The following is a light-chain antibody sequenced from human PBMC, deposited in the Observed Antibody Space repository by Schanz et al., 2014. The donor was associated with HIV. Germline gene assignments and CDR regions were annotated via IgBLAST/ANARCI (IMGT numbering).Light chain of an antibody. CDR1: QSVTSSY. J-gene: IGKJ1*01. CDR2: GAS. V-gene: IGKV3-20*01. CDR3: QQYGSLPWT. Sequence: EIVLTQSPGTLSLSPGERATLSCRASQSVTSSYLAWYQQKSGQAPRLLIYGASSRATGIPDTFSGSGSGTDFTLTISRVEPEDYAVYHCQQYGSLPWTFGQGTKVEVK.